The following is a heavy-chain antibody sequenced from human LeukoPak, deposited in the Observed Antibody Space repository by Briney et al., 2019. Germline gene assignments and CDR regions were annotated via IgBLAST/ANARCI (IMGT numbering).Heavy chain of an antibody. V-gene: IGHV4-59*01. CDR3: ARVGPLGYYYGMDV. CDR1: GGSIRSYY. J-gene: IGHJ6*02. CDR2: IYYSGST. Sequence: SETLSLTCTVSGGSIRSYYWSWIRQPPGKGLEWIGYIYYSGSTNYNPSLKSRVTISVDTSKNQFSLKLSSVTAADTAVYYCARVGPLGYYYGMDVWGQGTTVTVSS.